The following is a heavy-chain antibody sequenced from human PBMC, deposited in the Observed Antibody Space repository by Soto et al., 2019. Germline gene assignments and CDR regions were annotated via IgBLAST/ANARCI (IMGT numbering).Heavy chain of an antibody. V-gene: IGHV3-48*02. CDR1: GFSFRDHS. Sequence: GGSLRLSCVGSGFSFRDHSMNWVRDPPGKGLQWISYISSSSENNYYAGSGKGRCTVSRDNAKNTLFLQMNSLRDDDSAIYYCARLPKGSVVTGWGQGSLVTVSS. D-gene: IGHD2-21*02. CDR3: ARLPKGSVVTG. CDR2: ISSSSENN. J-gene: IGHJ4*01.